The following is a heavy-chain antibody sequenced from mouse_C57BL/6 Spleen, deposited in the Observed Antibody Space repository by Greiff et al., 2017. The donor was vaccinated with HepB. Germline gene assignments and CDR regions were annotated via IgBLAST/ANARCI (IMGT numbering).Heavy chain of an antibody. J-gene: IGHJ2*01. CDR1: GFTFSSYA. D-gene: IGHD2-4*01. Sequence: EVQRVESGEGLVKPGGSLKLSCAASGFTFSSYAMSWVRQTPEKRLEWVAYISSGGDYIYYADTVKGRFTISRDNARNTLYLQMSSLRSEDTAMYYCTRALDDYDYDGRYFDYWGQGTTLTVSS. V-gene: IGHV5-9-1*02. CDR2: ISSGGDYI. CDR3: TRALDDYDYDGRYFDY.